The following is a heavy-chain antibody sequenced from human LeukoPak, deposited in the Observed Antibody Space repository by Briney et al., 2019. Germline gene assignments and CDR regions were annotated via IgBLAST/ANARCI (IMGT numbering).Heavy chain of an antibody. CDR2: ISWNSGSI. CDR1: GFTFDDYA. Sequence: GRSLRLSCAASGFTFDDYAMHWARQAPGKGLEWVSGISWNSGSIGYADSVKGRFTISRDNAKNSLYLQMNSLRAEDTALYYCAKDIAAMIVVVTIDYWGQGTLVTVSS. CDR3: AKDIAAMIVVVTIDY. D-gene: IGHD3-22*01. J-gene: IGHJ4*02. V-gene: IGHV3-9*01.